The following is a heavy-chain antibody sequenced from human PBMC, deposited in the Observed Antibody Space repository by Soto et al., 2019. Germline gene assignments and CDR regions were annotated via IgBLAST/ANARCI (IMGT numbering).Heavy chain of an antibody. CDR1: GFTFHNYA. Sequence: QVQLVESGGGVVQPGRSLRLSCAASGFTFHNYAMHWVRQAPGKRLEWVAVISYDGRNRYYADSVKGRFTISRDNSKNTLSLKMISLRVEDTAVYYCVDGYGDYYGLDAWGQGTTVTVSS. D-gene: IGHD4-17*01. J-gene: IGHJ6*02. CDR2: ISYDGRNR. CDR3: VDGYGDYYGLDA. V-gene: IGHV3-30*04.